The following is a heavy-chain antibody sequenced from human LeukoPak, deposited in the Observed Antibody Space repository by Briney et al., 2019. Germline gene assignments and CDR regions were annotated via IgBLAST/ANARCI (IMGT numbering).Heavy chain of an antibody. J-gene: IGHJ4*02. D-gene: IGHD1-26*01. Sequence: GRSLRLSCAASGFTLDDHAMHWVRQAPGKGLEWVSGISWNSGNIGYADSVKGRFTISRDNAKNSLYLQMNSVTAEDTALYYCAKDIGSGSYYQFDYWGQGTLVTIST. CDR3: AKDIGSGSYYQFDY. V-gene: IGHV3-9*01. CDR1: GFTLDDHA. CDR2: ISWNSGNI.